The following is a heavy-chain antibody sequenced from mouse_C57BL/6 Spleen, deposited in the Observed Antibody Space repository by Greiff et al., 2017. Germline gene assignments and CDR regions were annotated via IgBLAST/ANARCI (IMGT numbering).Heavy chain of an antibody. V-gene: IGHV1-4*01. Sequence: VQLQQSGAELARPGASVKMSCKASGYTFTSYTMHWVKQRPGQGLEWIGYINPSSGYTKYNQKFKDKATLTADKSTSPAYMQLRSLTSEDSAVYYCARDNQGYFDYWGQGTTLTVSS. CDR1: GYTFTSYT. D-gene: IGHD1-3*01. J-gene: IGHJ2*01. CDR2: INPSSGYT. CDR3: ARDNQGYFDY.